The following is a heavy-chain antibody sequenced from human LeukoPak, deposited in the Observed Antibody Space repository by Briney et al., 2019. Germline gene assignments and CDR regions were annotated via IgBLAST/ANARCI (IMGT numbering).Heavy chain of an antibody. CDR1: GFTFSSYS. CDR3: ARSGSDGPKPNNWFDP. V-gene: IGHV3-21*01. J-gene: IGHJ5*02. D-gene: IGHD6-19*01. CDR2: ISSSSSYI. Sequence: GGSLRLSCAASGFTFSSYSMNWVGQAPGKGLEWVSSISSSSSYIYYADSVKGRFTISRDNAKNSLYLQMNSLRAEDTAVYYCARSGSDGPKPNNWFDPWGQGTLVTVSS.